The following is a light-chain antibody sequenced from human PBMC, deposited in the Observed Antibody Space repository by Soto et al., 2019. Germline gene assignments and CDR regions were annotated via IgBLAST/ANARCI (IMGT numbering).Light chain of an antibody. J-gene: IGLJ3*02. CDR1: SGSVSTSYY. Sequence: QAVVTQEPSFPVSPGGTVTLTCGLNSGSVSTSYYPSWYQQTPGQAPRTLIYSTNTRSSGVPDRFSASILGNKAALTITGAQADDESDYYCVLFMASGISVFGGGTKLTVL. V-gene: IGLV8-61*01. CDR3: VLFMASGISV. CDR2: STN.